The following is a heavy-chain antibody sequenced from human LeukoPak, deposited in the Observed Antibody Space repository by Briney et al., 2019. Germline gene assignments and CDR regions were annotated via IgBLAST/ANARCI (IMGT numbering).Heavy chain of an antibody. V-gene: IGHV4-30-4*01. Sequence: SETLSLTCTVSGDSIGSGDSYWSWIRQPPGKGLEWIGSIYYSGSTYYNPSLKGRVTVSVDTSKNGFSLKLSSVTAADTAVYYCARAGQYHYNSAGYFPDYWGQGTLVTVSS. J-gene: IGHJ4*02. CDR1: GDSIGSGDSY. CDR2: IYYSGST. D-gene: IGHD3-22*01. CDR3: ARAGQYHYNSAGYFPDY.